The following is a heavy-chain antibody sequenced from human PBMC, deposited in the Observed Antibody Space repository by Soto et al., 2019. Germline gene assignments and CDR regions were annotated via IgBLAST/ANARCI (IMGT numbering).Heavy chain of an antibody. CDR1: GYTFTSYG. CDR3: ARGDSSSWYRPSFGWFDP. V-gene: IGHV1-18*01. Sequence: QVQLVQTGAEVKKPGASVKVSCKASGYTFTSYGISWVRQAPGQGLEWMGWISAYNGNTNYAQKLQGRVTMTTDTSTSTAYMELRSLRSDDTAVYYCARGDSSSWYRPSFGWFDPWGQGTLVTVSS. D-gene: IGHD6-13*01. J-gene: IGHJ5*02. CDR2: ISAYNGNT.